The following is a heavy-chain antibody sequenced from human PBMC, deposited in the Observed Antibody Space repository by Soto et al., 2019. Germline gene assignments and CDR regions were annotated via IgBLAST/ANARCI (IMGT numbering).Heavy chain of an antibody. V-gene: IGHV3-9*01. J-gene: IGHJ4*02. CDR2: TSWNSGSI. CDR3: AKGHYDILGGAAC. CDR1: GFTFDDYA. Sequence: DVQLVESGGGLVQPGRSLRLSCAASGFTFDDYAMHWVRQAPGKGLEWVSDTSWNSGSIGYAESVKGPFTISRDNAKNSLYLQMNSLRAEDTALYYCAKGHYDILGGAACWGQGTLVTVSS. D-gene: IGHD3-9*01.